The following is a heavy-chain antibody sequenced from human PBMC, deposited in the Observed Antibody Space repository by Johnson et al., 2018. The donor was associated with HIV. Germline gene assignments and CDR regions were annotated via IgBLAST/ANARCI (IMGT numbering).Heavy chain of an antibody. D-gene: IGHD1-1*01. CDR1: GITVGTNY. CDR3: ARRVEGRRSANEACDI. Sequence: EVQLVESGGGLVQPGGSLRLSCAASGITVGTNYMSWVRQAPGKGLEWVSVIFSVGDVYYADSVKGRFTISRDNAKNSLYLQMNSLRAEDTAVYYCARRVEGRRSANEACDIWGQGTMVTVSS. J-gene: IGHJ3*02. V-gene: IGHV3-66*01. CDR2: IFSVGDV.